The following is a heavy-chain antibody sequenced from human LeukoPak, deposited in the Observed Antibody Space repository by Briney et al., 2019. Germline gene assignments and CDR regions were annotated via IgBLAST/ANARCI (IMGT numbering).Heavy chain of an antibody. D-gene: IGHD3-10*01. Sequence: PGGSLRLSCAASGFTFSSYDMTWVRQAPGKGLEGVANIKQDGSEKYYVDSVKGRFTISRDNAKNSLYLQMNSLRAEDTAVYYCARDVLWFGEFLDYWGQGTLVTVSS. CDR2: IKQDGSEK. CDR1: GFTFSSYD. J-gene: IGHJ4*02. CDR3: ARDVLWFGEFLDY. V-gene: IGHV3-7*01.